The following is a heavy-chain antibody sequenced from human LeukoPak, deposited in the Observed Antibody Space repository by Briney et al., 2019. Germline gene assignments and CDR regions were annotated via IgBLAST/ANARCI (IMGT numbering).Heavy chain of an antibody. D-gene: IGHD3-10*01. CDR1: GGSISSYY. V-gene: IGHV4-59*12. CDR2: IYYSGST. J-gene: IGHJ4*02. Sequence: SETLSLTCTVSGGSISSYYWSWIRQPPGKGLEWIGYIYYSGSTYYNPSLKSRVTMPVDTSKNQFSLKLSFVTAADTAVYYCARGYGSGSYDYWGQGTLVTVSS. CDR3: ARGYGSGSYDY.